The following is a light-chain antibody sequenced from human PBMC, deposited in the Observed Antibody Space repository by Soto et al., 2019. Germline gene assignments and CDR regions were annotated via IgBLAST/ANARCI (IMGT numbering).Light chain of an antibody. V-gene: IGKV3-11*01. CDR1: QTVSSY. CDR2: DAS. J-gene: IGKJ5*01. Sequence: EIVLTQSPATLSLSPGERATLSCRASQTVSSYLLWYQQKPGQAPMLLIYDASNRASGTPARFSGSGSETDFTLTISSLEPEDFAVYYCQHRMNWPLTFGQGTRLEIK. CDR3: QHRMNWPLT.